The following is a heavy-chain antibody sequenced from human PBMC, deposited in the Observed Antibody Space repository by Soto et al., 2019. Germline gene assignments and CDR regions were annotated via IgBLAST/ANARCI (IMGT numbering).Heavy chain of an antibody. CDR1: GGSISSGGYY. Sequence: QVQLQESGPGLVKPSQTLSLTCTVSGGSISSGGYYWSWIRQHPGKGLEWIGYIYYSGSTYYNPSFKSRVTLSVYTSKNQFSLKLSSVTAADTVVYYCARVPSPTGPSLFFFYYWCQGTLVTVAS. V-gene: IGHV4-31*03. D-gene: IGHD4-17*01. CDR3: ARVPSPTGPSLFFFYY. J-gene: IGHJ4*02. CDR2: IYYSGST.